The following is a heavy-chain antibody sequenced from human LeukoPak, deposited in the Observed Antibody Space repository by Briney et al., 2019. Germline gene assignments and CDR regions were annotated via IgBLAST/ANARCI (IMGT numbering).Heavy chain of an antibody. CDR3: ARVHVRYFDWYPSDY. V-gene: IGHV1-18*01. Sequence: GASVKVSCKASGYTFTSYGISWVRQAPGQGLEWMGWISAYNGNTNYAQKLQGRVTMTTDTSTSTAYMELRSLRSDDTAVYYCARVHVRYFDWYPSDYWGQGTLVTVSS. J-gene: IGHJ4*02. CDR1: GYTFTSYG. D-gene: IGHD3-9*01. CDR2: ISAYNGNT.